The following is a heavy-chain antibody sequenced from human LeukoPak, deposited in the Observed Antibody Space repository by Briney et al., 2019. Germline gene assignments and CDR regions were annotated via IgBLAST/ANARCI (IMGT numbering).Heavy chain of an antibody. CDR1: GGSINSSSYY. J-gene: IGHJ2*01. CDR3: ARHPAKLIILPKFWNFDL. V-gene: IGHV4-39*01. CDR2: IYYGGST. D-gene: IGHD3-10*01. Sequence: SETLSLTCAVSGGSINSSSYYWAWIRQPPGKGLEWIGSIYYGGSTYHNPSLKSRVTKSVDTSKNQFSLKLSSVTAADTAVFYCARHPAKLIILPKFWNFDLWGRGTLVTVSS.